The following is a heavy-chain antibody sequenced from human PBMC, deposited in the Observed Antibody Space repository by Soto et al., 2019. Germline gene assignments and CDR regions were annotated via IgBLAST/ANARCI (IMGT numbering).Heavy chain of an antibody. CDR1: GFTFSNYA. Sequence: EVQLLESGGGLVQPGGSLRLSCAASGFTFSNYAMNWVRQAPGKGLEWVSAISGSGGFTYYADSVKGRFTISRDNSKNTLFLQMNSLRAEDTAVFYCAKDGDTNIVGNYFDYWGQGTLVTVFS. V-gene: IGHV3-23*01. J-gene: IGHJ4*02. CDR2: ISGSGGFT. CDR3: AKDGDTNIVGNYFDY. D-gene: IGHD5-12*01.